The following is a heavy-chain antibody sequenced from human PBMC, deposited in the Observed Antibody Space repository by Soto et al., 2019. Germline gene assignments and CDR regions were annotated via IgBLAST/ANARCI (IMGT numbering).Heavy chain of an antibody. CDR2: IRCKGYGGTT. Sequence: PGGSPRLSCTASGVTFGDYDMSWVRQAPGNGLEWVGFIRCKGYGGTTEYAASVKGRFTISRDDSKSIAYLQMNNRKTEDTAVYYRTGDLVGVVSSLVHYYYFHGMDVRGPGTT. CDR3: TGDLVGVVSSLVHYYYFHGMDV. D-gene: IGHD6-13*01. CDR1: GVTFGDYD. V-gene: IGHV3-49*04. J-gene: IGHJ6*02.